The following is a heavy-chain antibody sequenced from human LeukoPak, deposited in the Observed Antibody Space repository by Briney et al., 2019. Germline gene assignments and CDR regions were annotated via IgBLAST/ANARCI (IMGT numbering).Heavy chain of an antibody. CDR3: ARDGVPYDGYSYP. V-gene: IGHV3-30-3*01. CDR2: ISYDGSNK. CDR1: GFTFSSYA. D-gene: IGHD5-18*01. J-gene: IGHJ5*02. Sequence: GGSLRLSCAASGFTFSSYAMHWVRQAPGKGLEWVAVISYDGSNKYYADSVKGRFTISRDNSKNTLYLQMNSLRAEDTAVYYCARDGVPYDGYSYPWGQGTLVTVSS.